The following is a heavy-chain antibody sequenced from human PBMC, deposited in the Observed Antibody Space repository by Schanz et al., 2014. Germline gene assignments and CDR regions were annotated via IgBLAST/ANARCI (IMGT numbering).Heavy chain of an antibody. CDR2: IWYDGSNK. CDR3: AGAVATIRADSFDI. CDR1: GFTFSSYG. V-gene: IGHV3-33*01. J-gene: IGHJ3*02. Sequence: QVQLVESGGGVVQPGRSLRLSCAASGFTFSSYGMHWVRQAPGKGLEWVAIIWYDGSNKYYADSVKGRFIISRDSSKNTLFLQMNSLRAEDTAVYYCAGAVATIRADSFDIWGQGTMVAVSS. D-gene: IGHD5-12*01.